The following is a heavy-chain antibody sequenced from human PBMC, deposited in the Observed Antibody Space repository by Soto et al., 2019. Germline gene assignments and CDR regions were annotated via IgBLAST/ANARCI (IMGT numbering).Heavy chain of an antibody. Sequence: VHLQESGPGLVKPSGTVSLTCVVSGGSIRSTNWWAWVRQTPGKGLEWIGEVYHNGTSNYNPPLKGRATISVDRSKDQVSLRLSSVIDADTAVYYCARDLDRYCSVTSCHAMDVWGQGTPVTVSS. CDR2: VYHNGTS. J-gene: IGHJ6*02. D-gene: IGHD2-15*01. V-gene: IGHV4-4*02. CDR3: ARDLDRYCSVTSCHAMDV. CDR1: GGSIRSTNW.